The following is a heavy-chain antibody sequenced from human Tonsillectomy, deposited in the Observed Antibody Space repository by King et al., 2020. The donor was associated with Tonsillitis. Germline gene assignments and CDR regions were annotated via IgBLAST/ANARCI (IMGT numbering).Heavy chain of an antibody. CDR3: AITDSYGYAGYFDY. CDR1: GDSVSSKSAA. J-gene: IGHJ4*02. Sequence: VQLQQSGPELVKPSQTLSLTCAISGDSVSSKSAAWNWIRQSPSRGLEWLGRTYYRSKWYNHYAVSVKSRITLNPDTSKNQFSLQLNSVTPEDTAVYYCAITDSYGYAGYFDYWGQGTLVTVSS. CDR2: TYYRSKWYN. V-gene: IGHV6-1*01. D-gene: IGHD5-18*01.